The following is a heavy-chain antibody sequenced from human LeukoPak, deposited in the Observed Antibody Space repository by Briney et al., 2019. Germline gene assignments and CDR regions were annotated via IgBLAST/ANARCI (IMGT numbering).Heavy chain of an antibody. V-gene: IGHV1-18*01. CDR1: GYTFTSYG. J-gene: IGHJ4*02. D-gene: IGHD3-9*01. CDR3: ARGRTIPKYGYFDY. CDR2: ISAYNGNT. Sequence: ASVKVSCKASGYTFTSYGISWVRQAPGQGLEWMGWISAYNGNTSYAQKLQGRVTMTTDTSTSTACMELRSLRSDDTAVYYCARGRTIPKYGYFDYWGQGTLVTVSS.